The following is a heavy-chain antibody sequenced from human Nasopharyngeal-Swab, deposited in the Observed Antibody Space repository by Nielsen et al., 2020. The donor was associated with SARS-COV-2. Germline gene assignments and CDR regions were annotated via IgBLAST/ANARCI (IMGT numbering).Heavy chain of an antibody. J-gene: IGHJ4*02. CDR2: ISGSGGSS. CDR3: ASRYSSLRTFDY. CDR1: GFTFSSYA. Sequence: GESLKISCAASGFTFSSYAMTWVRQAPGKGLEWVSVISGSGGSSYYADSVKGRFTISRDNSKNTLYLQMNSLKAEDTALYYCASRYSSLRTFDYWGQGTLVTVSS. D-gene: IGHD6-13*01. V-gene: IGHV3-23*01.